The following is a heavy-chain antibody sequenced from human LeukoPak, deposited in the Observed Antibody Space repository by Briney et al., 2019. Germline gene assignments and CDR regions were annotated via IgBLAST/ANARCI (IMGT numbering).Heavy chain of an antibody. CDR2: INPNSGGT. Sequence: ASVKVSCKASGYTFTGYYMHWVRQAPGQGLEWMGRINPNSGGTNYAQKFQGRVTMTRDTSISTAYMELSRLRSDDTAVYYCARRVSSGWYFDYWGQGTLVTVSS. CDR3: ARRVSSGWYFDY. J-gene: IGHJ4*02. D-gene: IGHD6-19*01. V-gene: IGHV1-2*02. CDR1: GYTFTGYY.